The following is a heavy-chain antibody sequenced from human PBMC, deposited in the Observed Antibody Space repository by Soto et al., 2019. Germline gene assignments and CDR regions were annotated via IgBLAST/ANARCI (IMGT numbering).Heavy chain of an antibody. CDR2: IYPGDSDI. J-gene: IGHJ4*02. V-gene: IGHV5-51*01. CDR1: GYSFTTYW. D-gene: IGHD3-22*01. CDR3: ARQAYRYDTNSFGY. Sequence: PGESLKISCKGSGYSFTTYWIGWVRQMPGKGLEWMGVIYPGDSDIGFSPSFQGQVTISADMSLSTAYLQWSSLRVSDTAMYYCARQAYRYDTNSFGYWRQGTLVTVSS.